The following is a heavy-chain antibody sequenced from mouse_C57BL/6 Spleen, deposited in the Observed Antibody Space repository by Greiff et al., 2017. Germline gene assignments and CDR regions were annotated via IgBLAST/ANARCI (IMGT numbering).Heavy chain of an antibody. CDR3: ARRGYDGYYGDFDD. J-gene: IGHJ2*01. D-gene: IGHD2-3*01. CDR1: GYAFSSSW. CDR2: IYPGDGDT. V-gene: IGHV1-82*01. Sequence: VHLVESGPELVKPGASVKISCKASGYAFSSSWMNWVKQRPGKGLEWIGRIYPGDGDTNYNGKFKGKATLTADKSSSTAYMQLSSLTSEDSAVYFCARRGYDGYYGDFDDWGQGTTLTVSS.